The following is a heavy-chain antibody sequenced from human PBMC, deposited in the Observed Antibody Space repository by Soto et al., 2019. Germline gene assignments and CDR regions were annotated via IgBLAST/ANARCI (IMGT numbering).Heavy chain of an antibody. CDR2: VYYTGST. CDR1: GASIKSTDYY. D-gene: IGHD2-21*02. CDR3: VRTAREGAVAPHWFDR. Sequence: SETLSLTCTASGASIKSTDYYWSWIRQAPGKGLEWIGYVYYTGSTYYNPSLMSRLTISVDTSKNQFSLKLTSVTAAETAVYYCVRTAREGAVAPHWFDRWGQGTQVTVSS. J-gene: IGHJ5*02. V-gene: IGHV4-30-4*01.